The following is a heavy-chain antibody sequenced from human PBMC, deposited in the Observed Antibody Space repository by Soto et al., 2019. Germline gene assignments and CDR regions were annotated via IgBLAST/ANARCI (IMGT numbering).Heavy chain of an antibody. V-gene: IGHV3-21*01. CDR3: ARDPGYSSGWYYFDY. CDR2: ISSSSIYI. CDR1: GFTFSSYS. J-gene: IGHJ4*02. D-gene: IGHD6-19*01. Sequence: EVQLVESGGGLVKPGGSLRLSCAASGFTFSSYSMNWVRQAPGKGLEWASSISSSSIYIYYADSVKGRFTISRDNAKNSLYLQMNSLRAEDTAVYYCARDPGYSSGWYYFDYWGQGTLVTVSS.